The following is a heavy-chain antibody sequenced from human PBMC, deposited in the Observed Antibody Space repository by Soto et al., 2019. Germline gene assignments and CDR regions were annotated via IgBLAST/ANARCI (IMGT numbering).Heavy chain of an antibody. CDR2: IKRDVSTT. D-gene: IGHD3-3*01. J-gene: IGHJ6*03. CDR1: GFTFSDYW. CDR3: ASGEINYYYDDV. V-gene: IGHV3-74*01. Sequence: EVQLVESGGGLVQPGGSLRLSCAASGFTFSDYWMHWVRQAPGKGLEWVSRIKRDVSTTNYEDSVKGRFTISRDNAKNALYFEMNSLRVDDTADYYCASGEINYYYDDVWGKGTTVTVSS.